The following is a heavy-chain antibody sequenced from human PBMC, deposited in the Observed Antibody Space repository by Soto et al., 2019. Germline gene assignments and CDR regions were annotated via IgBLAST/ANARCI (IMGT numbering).Heavy chain of an antibody. V-gene: IGHV3-43*01. CDR2: ISWDGGST. CDR3: AKVGVGTSSSWSDAFDI. CDR1: GFTFDDYT. D-gene: IGHD6-13*01. Sequence: GGSLRLSCAASGFTFDDYTMHWVRQAPGKGLEWVSLISWDGGSTYYADSVKGRFTISRDNSKNSLYLQMNSLRTEDTALYYCAKVGVGTSSSWSDAFDIWGQGTMVTVSS. J-gene: IGHJ3*02.